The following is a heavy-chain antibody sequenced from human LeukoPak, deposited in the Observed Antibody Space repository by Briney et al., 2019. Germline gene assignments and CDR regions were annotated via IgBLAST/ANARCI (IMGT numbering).Heavy chain of an antibody. CDR3: ARGHGETYATIWFDP. V-gene: IGHV4-4*07. J-gene: IGHJ5*02. Sequence: SETLSLTCTVSGGSISSYYWRWIRQPAGKGLEWIGRIYSSGSTTYNPSLKSRVSMSVDTSKNQFSLKLTSVTAADTAVYYCARGHGETYATIWFDPWGQGTLVTVSS. CDR1: GGSISSYY. D-gene: IGHD4-17*01. CDR2: IYSSGST.